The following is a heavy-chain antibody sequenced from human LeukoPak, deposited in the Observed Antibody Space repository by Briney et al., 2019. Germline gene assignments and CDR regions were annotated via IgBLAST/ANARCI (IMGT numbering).Heavy chain of an antibody. D-gene: IGHD1-1*01. V-gene: IGHV4-30-4*07. CDR2: IYYSGGT. CDR3: ARTLHPPNLNWYFDY. J-gene: IGHJ4*02. Sequence: PSETLSLTCAVSGASISSGGYSWSWNRQPPGKGLEWIGYIYYSGGTYYNPSLKSRVSISVDTSKNQFSLRLSSVTAADTAVYYCARTLHPPNLNWYFDYWGQGILVTVSS. CDR1: GASISSGGYS.